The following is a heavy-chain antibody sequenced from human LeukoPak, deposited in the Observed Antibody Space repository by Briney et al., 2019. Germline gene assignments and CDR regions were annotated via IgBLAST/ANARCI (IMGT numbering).Heavy chain of an antibody. Sequence: PGGSLRLSCAASGFTFSNYAMTWVRQAPGKGLELVGRIKSKTDGGITDYAGPVKGRFTISRDDSKNTFYLQMDSLKTEDTAVYYCTIDLDSGSYFDCWGQGTLVTVSS. D-gene: IGHD1-26*01. J-gene: IGHJ4*02. CDR2: IKSKTDGGIT. V-gene: IGHV3-15*01. CDR3: TIDLDSGSYFDC. CDR1: GFTFSNYA.